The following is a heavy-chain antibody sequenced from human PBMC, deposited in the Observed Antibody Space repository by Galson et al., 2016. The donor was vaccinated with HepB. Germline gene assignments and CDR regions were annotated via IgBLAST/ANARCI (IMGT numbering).Heavy chain of an antibody. V-gene: IGHV2-5*08. CDR1: GFSLTTSGLS. Sequence: PALVKPTQTLTLTCTFSGFSLTTSGLSVSWIRQPPGKALEWLARIDWNDDKRYSPSLKSSFSITKDTSKNQVVLTMTNMDPVDTATYYCSRRTLHAGHWTFDYWGQGTLVTVSS. D-gene: IGHD1-1*01. CDR2: IDWNDDK. J-gene: IGHJ4*02. CDR3: SRRTLHAGHWTFDY.